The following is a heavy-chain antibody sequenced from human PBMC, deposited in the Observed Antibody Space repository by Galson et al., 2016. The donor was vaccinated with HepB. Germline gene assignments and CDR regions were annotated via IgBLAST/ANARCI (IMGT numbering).Heavy chain of an antibody. CDR1: GGTFSSYA. Sequence: SVKVSCKASGGTFSSYAFSWVRQAPGQGLEWMGRSIPILGMANYAQKFQGRITITADNSTSTAYMDLSNLRSEDTAVYYCARDAVAVAGTLYFYHYGMDVWGQGTTVTVSS. J-gene: IGHJ6*02. CDR2: SIPILGMA. CDR3: ARDAVAVAGTLYFYHYGMDV. V-gene: IGHV1-69*04. D-gene: IGHD6-13*01.